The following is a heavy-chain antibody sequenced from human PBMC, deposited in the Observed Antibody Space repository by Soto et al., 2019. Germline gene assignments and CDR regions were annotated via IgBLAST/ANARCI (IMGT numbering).Heavy chain of an antibody. CDR1: GYTFTSYG. CDR3: ERDKGAYCGGDCYSTWFDP. D-gene: IGHD2-21*02. Sequence: GASVKVSCKASGYTFTSYGISWVRQAPGQGLEWMGWSSGYNGNTNYAQKLQGRVTMTTDTSTSTAYMELRSLRSDDTAVYNCERDKGAYCGGDCYSTWFDPWGQGTLVTGSS. J-gene: IGHJ5*02. V-gene: IGHV1-18*01. CDR2: SSGYNGNT.